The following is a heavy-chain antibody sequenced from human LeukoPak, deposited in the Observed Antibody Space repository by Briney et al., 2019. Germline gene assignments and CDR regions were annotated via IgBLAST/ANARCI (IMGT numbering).Heavy chain of an antibody. CDR3: ASKGGELLYFDY. CDR2: INHSGST. V-gene: IGHV4-34*01. Sequence: PSETLSLTCAVYGGSFSGYYWSWIRQPPGKGLEWIGEINHSGSTNYNPSLKSRVTISVDTSKNQFSLKLSSVTAADTAVYYCASKGGELLYFDYWGQGTLVTVSS. J-gene: IGHJ4*02. CDR1: GGSFSGYY. D-gene: IGHD1-26*01.